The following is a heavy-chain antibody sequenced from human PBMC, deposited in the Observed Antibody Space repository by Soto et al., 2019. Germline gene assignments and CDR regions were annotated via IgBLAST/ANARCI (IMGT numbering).Heavy chain of an antibody. CDR1: GFTFSSYA. Sequence: QVQLVESGGGVVQPGRSLRLSCAASGFTFSSYAMHWVRQAPGKGLEWVAVISYDGSNKYYADSVKGRFTISRDNSKNTLYLQMNSLRAEDTAVYYCARGGSGYYFDYWGQGTLVTVSS. CDR3: ARGGSGYYFDY. V-gene: IGHV3-30-3*01. J-gene: IGHJ4*02. D-gene: IGHD3-22*01. CDR2: ISYDGSNK.